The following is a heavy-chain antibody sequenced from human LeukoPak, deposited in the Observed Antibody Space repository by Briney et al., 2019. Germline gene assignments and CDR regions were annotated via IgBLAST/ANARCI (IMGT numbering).Heavy chain of an antibody. CDR1: DDSISDYY. Sequence: SETLSLTCTVSDDSISDYYRGWIRQPPGKGLEWIGYFHNSGTSTYNPSLRSRVTISADTSKNQFSLKLNSLTTADTAVYYCTRGAGWPIDYWSQGILVTVSS. CDR3: TRGAGWPIDY. J-gene: IGHJ4*02. V-gene: IGHV4-59*01. CDR2: FHNSGTS. D-gene: IGHD2-15*01.